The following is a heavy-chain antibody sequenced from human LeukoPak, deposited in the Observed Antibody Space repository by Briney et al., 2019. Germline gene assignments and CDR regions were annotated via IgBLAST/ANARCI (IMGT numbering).Heavy chain of an antibody. J-gene: IGHJ4*02. V-gene: IGHV3-11*04. CDR3: ARDRPHRYCSSTSCYTGFDY. CDR2: ISSSGSTI. CDR1: GFTFSDYY. Sequence: GGSLRLSCAASGFTFSDYYMSWIRQAPGKGLEWVSYISSSGSTIYYADSVKGRFTISRDNAKNSLYLQMNSLRAEDTAVYYCARDRPHRYCSSTSCYTGFDYWGQGTLVTVSS. D-gene: IGHD2-2*02.